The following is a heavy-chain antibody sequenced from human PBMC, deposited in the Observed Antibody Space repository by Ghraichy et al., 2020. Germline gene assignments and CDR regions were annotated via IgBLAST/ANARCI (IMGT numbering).Heavy chain of an antibody. V-gene: IGHV3-74*01. CDR2: IKYDGSDT. CDR3: ARGGAAPSIDY. J-gene: IGHJ4*02. Sequence: GGSLRLSCAASGFTFSGSWMHWVRQAPGKGLVWVSQIKYDGSDTFYADSVKGRFTISRDNAKNTLYLQMDSLRVEDTAVYYCARGGAAPSIDYWGQGTLVTVSS. CDR1: GFTFSGSW. D-gene: IGHD6-6*01.